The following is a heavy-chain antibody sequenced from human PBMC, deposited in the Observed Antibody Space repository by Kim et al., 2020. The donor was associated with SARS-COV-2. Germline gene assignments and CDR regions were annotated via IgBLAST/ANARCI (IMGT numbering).Heavy chain of an antibody. J-gene: IGHJ4*02. CDR3: TRRHGSGSYHPDS. D-gene: IGHD6-19*01. CDR2: MFNTGSA. Sequence: SETLSLTCTVSGGSISSTPYFWGWIRQPPGKGLEWIGSMFNTGSAYYNPSLKSRATMSADTSKNQFSLRLTSVTAADSAVYYCTRRHGSGSYHPDSWGQGTLVTVSS. CDR1: GGSISSTPYF. V-gene: IGHV4-39*01.